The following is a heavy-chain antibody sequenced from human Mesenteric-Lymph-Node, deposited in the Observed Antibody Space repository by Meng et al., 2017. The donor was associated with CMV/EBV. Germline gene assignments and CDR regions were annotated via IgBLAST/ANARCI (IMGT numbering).Heavy chain of an antibody. J-gene: IGHJ4*02. CDR1: GYPFTTYD. V-gene: IGHV1-8*01. CDR3: ARATGTTFGGGFDY. CDR2: MNPNSGNT. Sequence: ASVKVSCKASGYPFTTYDINWVRQATGQGLEWMGWMNPNSGNTDSAQKFQGRVTMTRDTSIGTAYMELSSLGSEDTAVYYCARATGTTFGGGFDYWGQGTLVTVSS. D-gene: IGHD3-16*01.